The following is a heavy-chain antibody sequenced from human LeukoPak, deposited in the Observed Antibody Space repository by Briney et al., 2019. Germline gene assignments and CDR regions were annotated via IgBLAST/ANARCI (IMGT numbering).Heavy chain of an antibody. CDR3: ARVPRYYYGSGEDY. V-gene: IGHV3-7*01. CDR2: IKQDGSEK. CDR1: GFTFSSYW. D-gene: IGHD3-10*01. J-gene: IGHJ4*02. Sequence: PGGSLRLSCAASGFTFSSYWMSWVRQAPGKGLEWVANIKQDGSEKYYVDSVKGRFTISRDNAKNSLYLQMNSLRAEDTAVYYCARVPRYYYGSGEDYWGQGTLVTVSS.